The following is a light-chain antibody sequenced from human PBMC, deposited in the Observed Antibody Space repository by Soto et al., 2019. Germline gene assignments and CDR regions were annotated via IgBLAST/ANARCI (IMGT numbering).Light chain of an antibody. Sequence: DIQMTQSPSYLSASVGDRVTITCRASQGISNYLAWDQQKPGKVPKLMIYAASTLQSGVPSRFSGSGAGTDFTLTISSLQPEDVATYYCQKYNSAPTFGQGTKVEIQ. V-gene: IGKV1-27*01. CDR2: AAS. CDR3: QKYNSAPT. J-gene: IGKJ1*01. CDR1: QGISNY.